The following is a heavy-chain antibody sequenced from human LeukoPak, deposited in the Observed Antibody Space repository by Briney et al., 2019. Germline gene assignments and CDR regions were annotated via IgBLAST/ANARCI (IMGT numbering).Heavy chain of an antibody. CDR3: ARQSGTYIDH. D-gene: IGHD1-26*01. Sequence: SETLSLTCTISGGSISSYHWSWIRQPPGKGLEWIGYISYSGNTNYNPSLKSRVTTSVDTSKNQFSVEVTSVTAADTAVYYCARQSGTYIDHWGQGILVTVSS. CDR1: GGSISSYH. V-gene: IGHV4-59*08. J-gene: IGHJ4*02. CDR2: ISYSGNT.